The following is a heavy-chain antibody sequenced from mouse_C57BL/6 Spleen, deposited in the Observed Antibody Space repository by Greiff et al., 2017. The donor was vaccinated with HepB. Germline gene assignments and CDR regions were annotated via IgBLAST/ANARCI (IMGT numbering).Heavy chain of an antibody. CDR1: GYTFTSYW. Sequence: QVQLQQPGAELVKPGASVKLSCKASGYTFTSYWMQWVKQRPGQGLEWIGEIDPSDSYTTYNQKFKGKATLTVDTSSSTAYMQLSSLTSEDSAVYYCARSSDDGYYVAYWGQGTLVTVSA. J-gene: IGHJ3*01. CDR3: ARSSDDGYYVAY. CDR2: IDPSDSYT. D-gene: IGHD2-3*01. V-gene: IGHV1-50*01.